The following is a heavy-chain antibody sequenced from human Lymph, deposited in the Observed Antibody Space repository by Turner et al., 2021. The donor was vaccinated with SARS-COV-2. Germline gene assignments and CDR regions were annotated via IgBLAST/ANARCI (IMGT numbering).Heavy chain of an antibody. J-gene: IGHJ4*02. CDR2: VITILGIA. V-gene: IGHV1-69*04. CDR1: GVSFSSHA. D-gene: IGHD3-16*02. Sequence: VQGVQSGAWGKQPGSSVKLSCKVSGVSFSSHAISSARQAPGQGLEWMGRVITILGIATYAQKFQSRVTITADKSTSKAYMELGSLRSEDTAVYYCAGVEGLTFGRVIAHADRPYFDYWGQGTLVTVSS. CDR3: AGVEGLTFGRVIAHADRPYFDY.